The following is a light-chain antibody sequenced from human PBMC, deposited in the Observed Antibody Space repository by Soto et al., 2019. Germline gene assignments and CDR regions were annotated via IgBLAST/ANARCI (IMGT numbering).Light chain of an antibody. J-gene: IGKJ4*01. CDR2: KVS. CDR1: QSLAHSDGNTY. Sequence: DVVMTQSPLSLPVTLGQPASISCRSSQSLAHSDGNTYLNWFHQRPGQSPRRLIYKVSNRNSGVRGRFSGSGSGPDFTRGISRVEAGDVGVYYCLQGTRLPVSFGGGTTVELK. CDR3: LQGTRLPVS. V-gene: IGKV2-30*02.